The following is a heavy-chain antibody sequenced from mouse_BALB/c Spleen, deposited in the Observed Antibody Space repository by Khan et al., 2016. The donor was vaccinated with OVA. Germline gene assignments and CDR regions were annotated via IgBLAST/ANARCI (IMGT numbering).Heavy chain of an antibody. CDR3: ARQPYYHYNIMDY. CDR2: IWSDGST. V-gene: IGHV2-6-1*01. D-gene: IGHD2-10*01. Sequence: VQLQESGPGLVAPSQSLSITCTISGLSLTNYGVHWVRQPPGKGLEWLVVIWSDGSTTYNSALKSRLTISKDNSESQVFLKMNSLQTDDTAMYFCARQPYYHYNIMDYWGQGTSVTVSS. J-gene: IGHJ4*01. CDR1: GLSLTNYG.